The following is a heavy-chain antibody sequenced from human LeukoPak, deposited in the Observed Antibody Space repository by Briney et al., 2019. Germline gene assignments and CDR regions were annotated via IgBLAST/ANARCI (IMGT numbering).Heavy chain of an antibody. J-gene: IGHJ4*02. V-gene: IGHV3-23*01. D-gene: IGHD3-22*01. CDR2: ISGSGGST. CDR1: GFTFSSYA. CDR3: AKDRITMIVVAPDFDY. Sequence: GGSLRLSCAASGFTFSSYAMSWVRQAPGKGLEWVSAISGSGGSTYYADSVKGRFTISRDNSKNTLYLQMNSLRAEDTAVYYCAKDRITMIVVAPDFDYWGQGTLVTVSS.